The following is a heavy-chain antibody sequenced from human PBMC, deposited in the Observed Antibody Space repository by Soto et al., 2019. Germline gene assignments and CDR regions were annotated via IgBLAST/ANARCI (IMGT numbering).Heavy chain of an antibody. CDR1: GFTFSSYG. Sequence: GGSLRLSCAASGFTFSSYGMHWVRQAPGKGLEWVAVISYDGSNKYYADSVKGRFTISRDNSKNTLYLQMNSLRAEDTAVYYCAKDRPELWQKSIAPTFDYWGQGTLVTVSS. J-gene: IGHJ4*02. CDR2: ISYDGSNK. D-gene: IGHD6-6*01. V-gene: IGHV3-30*18. CDR3: AKDRPELWQKSIAPTFDY.